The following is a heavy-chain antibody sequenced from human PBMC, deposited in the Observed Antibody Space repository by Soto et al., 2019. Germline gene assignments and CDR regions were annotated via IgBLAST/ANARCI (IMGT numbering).Heavy chain of an antibody. CDR2: IIPIFGTA. J-gene: IGHJ6*02. CDR3: ASPPSSSRYYYGRDV. Sequence: QVQLVQSGAEVKKPGSSVKVSCKASGGTFSSYAISWVRQAPGQGLEWMGGIIPIFGTANYAQKFQGRVTFTADESTSPADMELSSLRSEDTAVYYCASPPSSSRYYYGRDVGGQGTTVTFSS. CDR1: GGTFSSYA. D-gene: IGHD6-13*01. V-gene: IGHV1-69*12.